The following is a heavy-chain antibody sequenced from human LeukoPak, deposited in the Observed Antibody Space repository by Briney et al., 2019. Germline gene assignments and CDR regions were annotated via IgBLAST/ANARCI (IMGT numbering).Heavy chain of an antibody. D-gene: IGHD6-19*01. J-gene: IGHJ3*02. Sequence: GGSLRLSCAASGFTVSTNYMSWVRQAPGKGLEWVSVIYSAGSTYYADSVKGRFTISRDNSKNTLYLQMNSLRAEDTAVYYCARYLTGWSSAFDIWGQGTMVTVSS. CDR3: ARYLTGWSSAFDI. CDR1: GFTVSTNY. CDR2: IYSAGST. V-gene: IGHV3-66*01.